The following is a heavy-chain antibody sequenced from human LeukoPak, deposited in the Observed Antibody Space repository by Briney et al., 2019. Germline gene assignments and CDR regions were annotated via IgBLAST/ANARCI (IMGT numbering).Heavy chain of an antibody. Sequence: GGSLRLSCAASGFTFSSYGMHWVRQAPGKGLEWVAVIWYDGSNKYYADSVKGRFTISRDNSKNTLYLQMNSLRAEDTAVYYCARAPSSSSNWFDPWGQGTLVTVSS. CDR1: GFTFSSYG. CDR3: ARAPSSSSNWFDP. D-gene: IGHD6-13*01. CDR2: IWYDGSNK. V-gene: IGHV3-33*01. J-gene: IGHJ5*02.